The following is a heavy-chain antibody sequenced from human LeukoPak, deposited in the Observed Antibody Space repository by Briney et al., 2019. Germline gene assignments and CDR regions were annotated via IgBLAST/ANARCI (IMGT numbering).Heavy chain of an antibody. CDR1: GFTFSSYE. V-gene: IGHV3-48*03. CDR3: ARDLGDGYNPWY. CDR2: ISSSGSTI. Sequence: PGGSLRLSCAASGFTFSSYEMNWVRQAPGKGLEWVSYISSSGSTIYYADSVKGRFTISRDNARNSLYLQMNSLRAEDTAVYYCARDLGDGYNPWYWGQGTLVTVCS. J-gene: IGHJ4*02. D-gene: IGHD5-24*01.